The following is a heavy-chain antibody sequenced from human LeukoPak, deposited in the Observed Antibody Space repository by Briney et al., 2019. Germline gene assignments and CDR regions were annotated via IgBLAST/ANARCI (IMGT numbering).Heavy chain of an antibody. D-gene: IGHD5-18*01. CDR2: INSDGSST. V-gene: IGHV3-74*03. J-gene: IGHJ4*02. CDR3: ARVVDTAMVIDY. Sequence: GGSLRLSCAAYGFTFSNYWMHWVRQAPGKGLVRVSRINSDGSSTKYADSVKGRLTISRDNAKNTLYLQMNGLRAEDTAVYYCARVVDTAMVIDYWGQGTLVTVS. CDR1: GFTFSNYW.